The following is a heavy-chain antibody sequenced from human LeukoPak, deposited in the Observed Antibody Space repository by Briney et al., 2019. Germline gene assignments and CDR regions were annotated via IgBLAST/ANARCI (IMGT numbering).Heavy chain of an antibody. Sequence: SETLSLICSVSGGSIRCYYWSWIRQPPGKGLEWIGYIYYSGSTNYNPSLKSRVSISVDTSKNQFSLKLSSVTAADTAVYYCARTGSTVTMLYPFDHWGQGTLVTVSS. CDR2: IYYSGST. CDR1: GGSIRCYY. V-gene: IGHV4-59*01. CDR3: ARTGSTVTMLYPFDH. D-gene: IGHD4-17*01. J-gene: IGHJ4*02.